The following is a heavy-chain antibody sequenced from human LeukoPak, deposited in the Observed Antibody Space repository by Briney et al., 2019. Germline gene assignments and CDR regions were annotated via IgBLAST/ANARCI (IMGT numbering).Heavy chain of an antibody. V-gene: IGHV3-30-3*01. Sequence: GGSLRLSCAASGFTFSSYAMHWVRQAPGKGLEGVAVISYDGSNKYYADSVKGRFTISRDDSKNTLYLQMNSLRAEDTAVYYCARIPDIAVAGYPDYWGQGTLVTVSS. CDR3: ARIPDIAVAGYPDY. CDR2: ISYDGSNK. CDR1: GFTFSSYA. J-gene: IGHJ4*02. D-gene: IGHD6-19*01.